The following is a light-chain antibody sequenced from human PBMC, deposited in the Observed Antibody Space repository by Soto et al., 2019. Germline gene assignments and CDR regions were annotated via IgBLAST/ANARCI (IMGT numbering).Light chain of an antibody. CDR3: QQYSPYSART. Sequence: DIQMTQSPSTLSASVGDRVTVTCRASQNIGSWVAWYQQKPGKAPNLLIYKASTLENGVPSRFSGTGSGTEFTTTISSLQPDDFALYSCQQYSPYSARTFGRGPKVEVK. J-gene: IGKJ1*01. CDR2: KAS. V-gene: IGKV1-5*03. CDR1: QNIGSW.